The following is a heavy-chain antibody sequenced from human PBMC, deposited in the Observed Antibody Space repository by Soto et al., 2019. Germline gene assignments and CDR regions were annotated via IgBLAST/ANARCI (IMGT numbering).Heavy chain of an antibody. CDR2: ISYDGSNK. Sequence: QVQLVESGGGVVQPGRSLRLSCAASGFTFSSYGMHWVRQAPGSGLEWVALISYDGSNKYYADSVKGRFTISRDNSKNPLLLQMNSLRGGETAGYFRSKWGVTFDHLGPGNLVTV. CDR1: GFTFSSYG. D-gene: IGHD3-10*01. CDR3: SKWGVTFDH. V-gene: IGHV3-30*18. J-gene: IGHJ4*02.